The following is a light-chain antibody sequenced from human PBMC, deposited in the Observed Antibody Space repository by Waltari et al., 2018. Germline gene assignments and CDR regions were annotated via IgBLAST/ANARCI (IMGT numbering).Light chain of an antibody. CDR3: QTGGHGTWV. Sequence: QLVLTQSPSASASLGASVKLTCTLSSGHSSNVIAWLQQQPAKGPRYLMKVNSEGSHSKGDEIPDRFSGSSAGAERYLTVSSLQSEDEADYYCQTGGHGTWVFGGGTKLTVL. CDR2: VNSEGSH. CDR1: SGHSSNV. J-gene: IGLJ3*02. V-gene: IGLV4-69*01.